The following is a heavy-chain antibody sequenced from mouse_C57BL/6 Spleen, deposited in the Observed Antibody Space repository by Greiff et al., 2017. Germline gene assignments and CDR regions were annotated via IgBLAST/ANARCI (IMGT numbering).Heavy chain of an antibody. V-gene: IGHV1-82*01. CDR3: ARSRITTVVADFDY. CDR2: IYPGDGDT. CDR1: GYAFSSSW. J-gene: IGHJ2*01. D-gene: IGHD1-1*01. Sequence: VKLQQSGPELVKPGASVKISCKASGYAFSSSWMNWVKQRPGKGLEWIGRIYPGDGDTNYNGKFKGKATLTADKSSSTAYMQLSSLTSEDSAVYFCARSRITTVVADFDYWGQGTTLTVSS.